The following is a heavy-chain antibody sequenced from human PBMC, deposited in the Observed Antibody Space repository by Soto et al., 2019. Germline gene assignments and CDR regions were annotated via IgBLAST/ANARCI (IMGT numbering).Heavy chain of an antibody. CDR3: ARETDFWSGNYSMGWFDP. Sequence: QLQLQESGPGLVKPSETLSLTCTVSGGSISSRRNYWGWIRQPPGMGLEWIGSVYYSGSTHYDPSLKSRITISVDTSKNQFSLKLSSVTAADTAVYYCARETDFWSGNYSMGWFDPWGQGTLVTVSS. D-gene: IGHD3-3*01. J-gene: IGHJ5*02. V-gene: IGHV4-39*01. CDR1: GGSISSRRNY. CDR2: VYYSGST.